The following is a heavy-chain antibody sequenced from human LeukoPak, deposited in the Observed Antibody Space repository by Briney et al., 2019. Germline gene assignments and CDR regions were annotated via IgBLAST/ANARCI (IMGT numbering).Heavy chain of an antibody. V-gene: IGHV1-2*02. Sequence: ASVKVSCKASGYTFTGYYMHWVRQAPGQGLEWMGWINPNSGGTNYAQKFQGRVTMTRDTSISTAYMELSSLRSEDTAVYYCARGVAAAGIYYYYYYMDVWGKGTTVTISS. D-gene: IGHD6-13*01. J-gene: IGHJ6*03. CDR2: INPNSGGT. CDR3: ARGVAAAGIYYYYYYMDV. CDR1: GYTFTGYY.